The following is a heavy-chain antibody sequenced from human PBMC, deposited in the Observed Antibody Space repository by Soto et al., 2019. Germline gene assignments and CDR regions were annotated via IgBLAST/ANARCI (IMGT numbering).Heavy chain of an antibody. CDR1: GFTFSSYG. V-gene: IGHV3-30*18. Sequence: PGGSLRLSCAASGFTFSSYGMHWVRQAPGKGLEWVAVISYDGSNKYYADSVKGRFTISRDNSKNTLYLQMNSLRAEDTAVYYCAKDEFSGSYYVVDYWGQGTLVTVSS. CDR3: AKDEFSGSYYVVDY. D-gene: IGHD1-26*01. J-gene: IGHJ4*02. CDR2: ISYDGSNK.